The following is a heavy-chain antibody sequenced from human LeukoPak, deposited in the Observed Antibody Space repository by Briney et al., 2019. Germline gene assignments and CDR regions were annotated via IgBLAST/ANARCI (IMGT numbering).Heavy chain of an antibody. CDR1: GRSFRVYY. CDR3: ARDNHEGYYYYMDV. J-gene: IGHJ6*03. CDR2: INHSEST. V-gene: IGHV4-34*01. Sequence: PSETLSLTCGVYGRSFRVYYWIWNRQPPGKGLEWIGEINHSESTNYNPSLKSRVTMSVDTSKKHFSLRLTSVTTADTAVYYCARDNHEGYYYYMDVWGKGTTVSVS.